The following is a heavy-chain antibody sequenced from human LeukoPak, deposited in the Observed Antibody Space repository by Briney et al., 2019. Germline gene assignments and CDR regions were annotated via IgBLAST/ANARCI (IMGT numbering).Heavy chain of an antibody. J-gene: IGHJ4*02. V-gene: IGHV3-21*01. Sequence: AGGSLRLSCAASGFTFSSYSMNWVRQAAGKGLEWVSSISSSSSYIYYADSVKGRFTISRDNAKNSLYLQMNSLRAEDTAVYYCARGYGGYDFDYWGQGTLVTVSS. CDR2: ISSSSSYI. CDR3: ARGYGGYDFDY. D-gene: IGHD5-12*01. CDR1: GFTFSSYS.